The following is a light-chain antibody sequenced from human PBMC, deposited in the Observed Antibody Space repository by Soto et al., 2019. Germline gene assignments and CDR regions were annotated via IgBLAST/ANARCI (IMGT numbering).Light chain of an antibody. CDR2: DAS. J-gene: IGKJ3*01. CDR1: QNIDSW. Sequence: DIQVTQSPSTLSASVGDRVTISCRASQNIDSWLAWYQQKPGKAPKLLIYDASSLESGVPARFSGSASGTEFTLTISTLQPDDFATYYCQQYNSYPYSFGPGTKVDIK. V-gene: IGKV1-5*01. CDR3: QQYNSYPYS.